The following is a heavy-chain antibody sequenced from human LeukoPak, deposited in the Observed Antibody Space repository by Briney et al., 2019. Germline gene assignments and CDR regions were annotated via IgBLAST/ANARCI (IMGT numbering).Heavy chain of an antibody. D-gene: IGHD3-10*01. Sequence: GASVKVSCKASGYTFASYDINWVRQATGQGLEWMGWMNPNSGNTGYAQKFQGRVTITKNTSISTAYMELRSLRSEDTAIYYCARGRTSGTYNWFDPWGQGTLVTVSS. CDR3: ARGRTSGTYNWFDP. V-gene: IGHV1-8*01. CDR1: GYTFASYD. J-gene: IGHJ5*02. CDR2: MNPNSGNT.